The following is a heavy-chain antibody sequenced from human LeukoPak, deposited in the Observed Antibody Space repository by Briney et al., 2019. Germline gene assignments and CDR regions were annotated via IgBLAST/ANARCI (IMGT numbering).Heavy chain of an antibody. CDR1: GFTFSSYA. CDR3: ARITTTVTAIDY. D-gene: IGHD4-17*01. Sequence: PGGSLRLSCVASGFTFSSYAMSWVRQAPGKGLEWVSGISGSGGSTYYADSVKGRFTISRDNSKNTLYLQMNSLRAEDTAVYYCARITTTVTAIDYWGQGTLVTVSS. CDR2: ISGSGGST. V-gene: IGHV3-23*01. J-gene: IGHJ4*02.